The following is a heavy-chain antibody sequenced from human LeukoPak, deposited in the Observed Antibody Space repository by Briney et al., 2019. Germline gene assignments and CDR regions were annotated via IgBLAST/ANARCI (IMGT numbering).Heavy chain of an antibody. CDR2: IYYSGST. Sequence: SETLSLTCTVSGGSISSYYWSWIRQPPGKGLDWIGYIYYSGSTNYNPSLKSRVTISVDTSKNQFSLKLSSVTAADTAVYYCARAGVGATLFYFDYWGQGTLVTVSS. J-gene: IGHJ4*02. CDR1: GGSISSYY. D-gene: IGHD1-26*01. CDR3: ARAGVGATLFYFDY. V-gene: IGHV4-59*01.